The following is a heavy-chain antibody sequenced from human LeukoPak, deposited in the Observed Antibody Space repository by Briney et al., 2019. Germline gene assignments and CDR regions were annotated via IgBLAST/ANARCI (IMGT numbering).Heavy chain of an antibody. CDR1: GFTFSSSA. CDR2: ISGGSGNT. Sequence: GGSLRLSCVASGFTFSSSAMSWVGQSPGKGLEWVSGISGGSGNTEYADSVKGRFTISRDNSKSTLYLQMNSLRAEDTAVYYCAKFYDILTGYFDYWGQGTLVTVSS. CDR3: AKFYDILTGYFDY. D-gene: IGHD3-9*01. J-gene: IGHJ4*02. V-gene: IGHV3-23*01.